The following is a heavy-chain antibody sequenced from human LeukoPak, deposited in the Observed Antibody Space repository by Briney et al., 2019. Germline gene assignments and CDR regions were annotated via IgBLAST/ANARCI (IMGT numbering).Heavy chain of an antibody. CDR3: AELGITMIGGV. CDR1: GFTFSSYS. CDR2: ISSSGSTI. D-gene: IGHD3-10*02. J-gene: IGHJ6*04. V-gene: IGHV3-48*04. Sequence: GGSLRLSCVASGFTFSSYSMNWVRQAPGKGLEWVSYISSSGSTIYYADSVKGRFTISRDNAKNSLYLQMSSLRAEDTAVYYCAELGITMIGGVWGKGTTVTISS.